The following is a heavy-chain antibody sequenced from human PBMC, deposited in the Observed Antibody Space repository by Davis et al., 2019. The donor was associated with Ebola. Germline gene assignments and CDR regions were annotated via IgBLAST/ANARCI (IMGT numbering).Heavy chain of an antibody. CDR3: ARDKSWDGSGSQGWFDP. J-gene: IGHJ5*02. D-gene: IGHD3-10*01. CDR1: GGSISSSNW. CDR2: IYHSGST. Sequence: MPSETLSLTCPVSGGSISSSNWWRWLRQPPGKRLEWIGEIYHSGSTNYNPSLKSRVTISVDKSKNQFSLKLSSVTAADTAVYYCARDKSWDGSGSQGWFDPWGQGTLVTVSS. V-gene: IGHV4-4*02.